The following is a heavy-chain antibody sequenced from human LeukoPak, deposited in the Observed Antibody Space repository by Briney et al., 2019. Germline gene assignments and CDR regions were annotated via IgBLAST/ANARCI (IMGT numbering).Heavy chain of an antibody. Sequence: SETLSLTCTVSGGSISTYYWSWIRQPAGKGLEWIGRIHASGSTNYNPSLKSRVTMSVDTPKNQFSLKLSSVTAADTAIYFCARGDRAVAGAWGWFDPWGQGTLVTVSS. J-gene: IGHJ5*02. CDR3: ARGDRAVAGAWGWFDP. V-gene: IGHV4-4*07. CDR2: IHASGST. CDR1: GGSISTYY. D-gene: IGHD6-19*01.